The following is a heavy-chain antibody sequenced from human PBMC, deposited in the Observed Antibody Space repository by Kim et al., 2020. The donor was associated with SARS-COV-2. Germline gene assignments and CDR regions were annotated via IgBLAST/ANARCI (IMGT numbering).Heavy chain of an antibody. D-gene: IGHD3-3*01. V-gene: IGHV1-69*01. Sequence: AQKLQGRVTITADESTSTAYMELSSLRSEDTAVYYCARVLRFLEWLPFDYWGQGTLVTVSS. CDR3: ARVLRFLEWLPFDY. J-gene: IGHJ4*02.